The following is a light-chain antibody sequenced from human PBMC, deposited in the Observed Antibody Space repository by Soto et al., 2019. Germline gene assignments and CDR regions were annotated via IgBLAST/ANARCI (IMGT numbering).Light chain of an antibody. CDR1: QSISSW. Sequence: DIQMTQSPSTLSASVGDRVTITCRASQSISSWLAWYQQKPGKAPKLLIYKAYSLESGVPSRFSGSGSGTEFTLTISSLQPDDFSTYYCQQYHSFPTFGQGTKVEIK. CDR3: QQYHSFPT. V-gene: IGKV1-5*03. J-gene: IGKJ1*01. CDR2: KAY.